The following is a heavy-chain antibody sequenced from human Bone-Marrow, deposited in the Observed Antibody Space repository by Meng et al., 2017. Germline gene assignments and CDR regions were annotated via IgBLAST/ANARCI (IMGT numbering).Heavy chain of an antibody. J-gene: IGHJ4*02. D-gene: IGHD5-12*01. Sequence: GQLGQSGAEVKTPGASMKVSCKASGYTFTSYYMHWVRQAPGQGLEWMGIINPSGGSTNSAQKFQGRVTMTRDTSISTVYMELSRLTSDDTAVYYCARDSTSAYADSWGQGTLVTVSS. CDR1: GYTFTSYY. CDR2: INPSGGST. CDR3: ARDSTSAYADS. V-gene: IGHV1-46*01.